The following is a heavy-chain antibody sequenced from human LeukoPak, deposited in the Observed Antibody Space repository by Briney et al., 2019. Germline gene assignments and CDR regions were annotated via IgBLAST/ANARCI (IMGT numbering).Heavy chain of an antibody. J-gene: IGHJ6*03. CDR1: GGSISSSSYY. CDR2: IYYSGST. D-gene: IGHD5-12*01. CDR3: ARDNVDTIYYYMDV. Sequence: KPSETLSLTCTVSGGSISSSSYYWGWIRQPPGKGLEWIGSIYYSGSTYYNPSLKSRVTISVDTSKNQFSLKLSSVTAADTAVYYCARDNVDTIYYYMDVWGKGTTVTVSS. V-gene: IGHV4-39*07.